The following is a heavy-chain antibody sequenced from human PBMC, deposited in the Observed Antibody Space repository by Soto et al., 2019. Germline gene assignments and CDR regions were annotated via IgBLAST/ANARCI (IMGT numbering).Heavy chain of an antibody. J-gene: IGHJ6*03. CDR3: ARHLYYYYMDV. V-gene: IGHV3-66*04. Sequence: EVQLVEFGGGLVQPGGSLRLSCAASGFTVSTNYMSWVRQAPGKGLGWVSIIYSGGSTYYADSVKGRFTISRDNSKNTLYLQMNSLRAEDTAVYYCARHLYYYYMDVWGKAATVTVSS. CDR1: GFTVSTNY. CDR2: IYSGGST.